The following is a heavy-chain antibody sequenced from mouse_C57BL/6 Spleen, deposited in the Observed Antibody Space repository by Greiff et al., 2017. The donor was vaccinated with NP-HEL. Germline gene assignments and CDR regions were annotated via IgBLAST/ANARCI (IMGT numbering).Heavy chain of an antibody. CDR3: ARNYYGSRDLAWFAY. D-gene: IGHD1-1*01. J-gene: IGHJ3*01. CDR2: INPYNGGT. Sequence: VQLQQSGPVLVKPGASVKMSCKASGYTFTDYYMNWVKQSHGKSLEWIGVINPYNGGTSYNQKFKGKATLTVDKSSSTAYMELNSLTSEDSAVYYCARNYYGSRDLAWFAYWGQGTLVTVSA. V-gene: IGHV1-19*01. CDR1: GYTFTDYY.